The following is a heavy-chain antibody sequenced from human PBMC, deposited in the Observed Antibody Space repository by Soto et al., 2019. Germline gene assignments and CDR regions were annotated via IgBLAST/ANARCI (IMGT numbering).Heavy chain of an antibody. Sequence: QVQLQESGPGLVKPSQTLSLTCTVSGGSISGGDYYWTWIRQPPGKGLEWIGYIYYSGSTYYNPSLKSRSTISVDTSKNQFSLKLSSVTAADTAVYYCAREGCSGGSCYDYWGQGTLVTVSS. CDR1: GGSISGGDYY. J-gene: IGHJ4*02. D-gene: IGHD2-15*01. V-gene: IGHV4-30-4*01. CDR3: AREGCSGGSCYDY. CDR2: IYYSGST.